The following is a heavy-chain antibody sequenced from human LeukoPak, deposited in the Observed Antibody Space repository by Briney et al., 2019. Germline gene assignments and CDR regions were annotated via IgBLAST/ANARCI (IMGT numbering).Heavy chain of an antibody. CDR3: ARGGEYGSGSYYKY. CDR2: INHSGST. CDR1: GGXFSGYY. Sequence: SETLSLTCAVYGGXFSGYYWSWIRQPPGKGLEWIGEINHSGSTNYNPSLKSRVTISADTSKNQFSLKLSSVTAADTAVYYCARGGEYGSGSYYKYWGQGTLVTVSS. J-gene: IGHJ4*02. D-gene: IGHD3-10*01. V-gene: IGHV4-34*01.